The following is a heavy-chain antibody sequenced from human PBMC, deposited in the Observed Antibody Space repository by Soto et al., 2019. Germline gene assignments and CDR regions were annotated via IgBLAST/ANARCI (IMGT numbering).Heavy chain of an antibody. Sequence: QVQLVESGGGVVRPGRSLRLSCAATGFSFSTHGMHWVRQAPGKGLEWVAVIVNDGSEQDYSDSVKGRFTISRDNSKNTLYLQMNNLRAEDTAVYYCARDDNYADNGLDHLGQGILVTVSS. CDR1: GFSFSTHG. V-gene: IGHV3-33*01. J-gene: IGHJ4*01. D-gene: IGHD4-17*01. CDR3: ARDDNYADNGLDH. CDR2: IVNDGSEQ.